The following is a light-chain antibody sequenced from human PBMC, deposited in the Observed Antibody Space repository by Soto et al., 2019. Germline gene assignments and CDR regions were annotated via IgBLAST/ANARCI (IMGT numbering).Light chain of an antibody. CDR1: QSVSSY. Sequence: EIVMTQSPVTLSVSPGEGATLSCRASQSVSSYLAWYQHKRGQAPRLLIYGASTRATGIPVRCSGSGSGTEFTLTISSLQSEDFAVDYCQQYSNWPLITFGQGTRLEIK. J-gene: IGKJ5*01. CDR2: GAS. V-gene: IGKV3-15*01. CDR3: QQYSNWPLIT.